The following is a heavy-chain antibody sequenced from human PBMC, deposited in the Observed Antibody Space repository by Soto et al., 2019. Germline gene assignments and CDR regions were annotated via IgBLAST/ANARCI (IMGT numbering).Heavy chain of an antibody. CDR1: GGTFSSYA. J-gene: IGHJ6*03. Sequence: ASVKVSCKASGGTFSSYAISWVRQAPGQGLEWMGWISAYNGNTNYAQKLQGRVTMTTDTSTSTAYMELRSLRSDDTAVYYCARSSYGSGSRYYMDVWGKGTTVTVSS. V-gene: IGHV1-18*01. CDR2: ISAYNGNT. CDR3: ARSSYGSGSRYYMDV. D-gene: IGHD3-10*01.